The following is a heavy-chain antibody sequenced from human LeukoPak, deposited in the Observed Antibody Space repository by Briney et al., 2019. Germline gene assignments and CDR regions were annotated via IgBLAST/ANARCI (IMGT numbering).Heavy chain of an antibody. CDR1: RFTFRNNP. V-gene: IGHV3-23*01. J-gene: IGHJ4*02. CDR2: ISISGSNT. Sequence: GGSLRLPCEASRFTFRNNPMTWVRRAPGKGLEWVSSISISGSNTYYADSVRGRFIISRDNSKNTLFLQMNSLRAEDTAVYYCAQESGYDFGGGQGTLVTVSS. CDR3: AQESGYDFG. D-gene: IGHD5-12*01.